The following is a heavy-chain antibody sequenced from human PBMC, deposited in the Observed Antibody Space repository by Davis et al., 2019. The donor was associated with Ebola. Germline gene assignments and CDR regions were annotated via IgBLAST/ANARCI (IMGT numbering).Heavy chain of an antibody. CDR2: IIPIFGTA. Sequence: AASVKVSCKASGGTFSSYAISWVRQAPGQGLEWMGGIIPIFGTANYAQKFQGRVTITADESTSTAYMELSSLRSEDTAVYYCARDRLHQGPIGLPPGTLLQEHLWG. V-gene: IGHV1-69*13. CDR3: ARDRLHQGPIGLPPGTLLQEHL. CDR1: GGTFSSYA. J-gene: IGHJ6*01.